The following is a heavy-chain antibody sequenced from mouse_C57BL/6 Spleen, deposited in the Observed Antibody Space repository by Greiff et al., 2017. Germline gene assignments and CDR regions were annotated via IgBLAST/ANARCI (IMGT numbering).Heavy chain of an antibody. J-gene: IGHJ2*01. CDR1: GYTFTSYW. Sequence: VQLQQPGAELVRPGSSVKLSCKASGYTFTSYWMHWVKQRPIQGLEWIGNIDPSDSETHYNQKFKDKATLTVDKSSSTAYMQLSSLTSEDSAVYYCARWGNWTYYFDYWGQGTTLTVSS. V-gene: IGHV1-52*01. CDR3: ARWGNWTYYFDY. D-gene: IGHD4-1*01. CDR2: IDPSDSET.